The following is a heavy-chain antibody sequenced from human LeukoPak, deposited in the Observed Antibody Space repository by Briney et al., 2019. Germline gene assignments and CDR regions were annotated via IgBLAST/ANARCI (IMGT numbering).Heavy chain of an antibody. V-gene: IGHV4-59*01. CDR2: IYYSGSS. CDR3: ARGQWLVDDAFDI. Sequence: PSETLSLTCTVSGGSISSYYWSWIRQPPGKELEWIGYIYYSGSSNYNPSLKSRVTISADTSKKQFSLKLSSVTAADTAVYYCARGQWLVDDAFDIWGQGTMVTVSS. J-gene: IGHJ3*02. CDR1: GGSISSYY. D-gene: IGHD6-19*01.